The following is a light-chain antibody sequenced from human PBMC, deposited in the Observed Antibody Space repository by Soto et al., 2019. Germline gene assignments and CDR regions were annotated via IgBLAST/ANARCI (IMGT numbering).Light chain of an antibody. CDR1: QSVSSY. CDR2: DAS. CDR3: QQRSHWPRT. Sequence: EIVMTQSPATLSVSPGEVATLSCRASQSVSSYLAWYQQKPGQAPRLLIYDASNRATGIPARFSGSGSGTEFSLTISSLEPEDFAVYYCQQRSHWPRTFGQGTKVDIK. V-gene: IGKV3-11*01. J-gene: IGKJ1*01.